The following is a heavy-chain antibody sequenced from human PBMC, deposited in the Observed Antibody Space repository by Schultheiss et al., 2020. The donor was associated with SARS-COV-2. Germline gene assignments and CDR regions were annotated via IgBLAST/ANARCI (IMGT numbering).Heavy chain of an antibody. J-gene: IGHJ3*02. CDR1: GGSFSGYY. Sequence: SETLSLTCVVYGGSFSGYYWSWIRQPPGKGLEWIGEIYHSGSTNYNPSLKSRVTISVDTSKNQFSLNLSSVTAADTAVYYCARDGVAALGNDAFDIWGQGTMVTVSS. D-gene: IGHD3-3*01. CDR3: ARDGVAALGNDAFDI. CDR2: IYHSGST. V-gene: IGHV4-34*01.